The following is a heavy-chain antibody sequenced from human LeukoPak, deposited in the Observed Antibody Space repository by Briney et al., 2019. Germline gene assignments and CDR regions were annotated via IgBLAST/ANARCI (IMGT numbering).Heavy chain of an antibody. CDR1: GYTFTGHY. CDR2: INPNSGGT. V-gene: IGHV1-2*02. CDR3: ARTAVAGTAAFDY. J-gene: IGHJ4*02. D-gene: IGHD6-19*01. Sequence: ASVKVSCKASGYTFTGHYMHWVRQAPGQGLEWMGWINPNSGGTNYAQKFQGRVTMTRDTSISTAYMELSRLRPDDTAVYYCARTAVAGTAAFDYWGQGTLVTVSS.